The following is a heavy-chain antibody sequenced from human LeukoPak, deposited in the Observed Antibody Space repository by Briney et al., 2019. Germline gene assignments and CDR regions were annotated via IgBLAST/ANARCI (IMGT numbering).Heavy chain of an antibody. CDR2: ISGSGGST. CDR3: ARAGVDSSSWYEPQNYFDY. J-gene: IGHJ4*02. Sequence: GGSLRLSCAASGFTFSSYAMSWVRRAPGKGLEWVSAISGSGGSTYYADSVKGRFTISRDNSKNTLYLPMNSLRAEDTAVYYCARAGVDSSSWYEPQNYFDYWGQGTLVTVSS. CDR1: GFTFSSYA. V-gene: IGHV3-23*01. D-gene: IGHD6-13*01.